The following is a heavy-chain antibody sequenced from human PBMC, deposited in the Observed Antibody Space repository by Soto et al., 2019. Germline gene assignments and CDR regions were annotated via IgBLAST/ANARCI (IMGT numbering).Heavy chain of an antibody. V-gene: IGHV3-72*01. D-gene: IGHD1-1*01. CDR3: VRGYPSFDV. J-gene: IGHJ3*01. Sequence: EVQLVESGGSLVQPGGSLRLSCAASGFTFSDHYMDWGRQAPGKGLVWVARSRNKAKSYTTVYAASVKDRFTISRDESNNSLYLEMSSLKAEDTGVYFCVRGYPSFDVWGRGTMVTVSS. CDR1: GFTFSDHY. CDR2: SRNKAKSYTT.